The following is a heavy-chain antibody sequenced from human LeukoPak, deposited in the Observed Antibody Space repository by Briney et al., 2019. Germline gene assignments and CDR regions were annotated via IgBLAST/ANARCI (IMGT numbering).Heavy chain of an antibody. CDR3: AAPSEYCSTRFCNVLNY. V-gene: IGHV1-2*02. CDR1: GYTFTGYY. Sequence: PWASVKVSCKASGYTFTGYYMHWVRQAPGQGLEWMGWINPNSGGTNYAQKFQGRVSMTEETAEDTAYLELSSLKSDDTAVYYCAAPSEYCSTRFCNVLNYWGQGTLLTVSS. J-gene: IGHJ4*02. CDR2: INPNSGGT. D-gene: IGHD2-2*01.